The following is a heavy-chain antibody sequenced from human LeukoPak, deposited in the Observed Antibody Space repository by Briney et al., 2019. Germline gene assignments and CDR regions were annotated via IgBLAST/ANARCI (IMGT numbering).Heavy chain of an antibody. V-gene: IGHV1-2*02. CDR3: AREVVPYDFWSGYTYYFDY. D-gene: IGHD3-3*01. Sequence: ASVKVSYKASGYTFTGYYMHWVRQAPGQGLEWMGWINPNSGGTNYAQKFQGRVTMTRDTSISTAYMELSRLRSDDTAVYYCAREVVPYDFWSGYTYYFDYWGQGTLVTVSS. J-gene: IGHJ4*02. CDR1: GYTFTGYY. CDR2: INPNSGGT.